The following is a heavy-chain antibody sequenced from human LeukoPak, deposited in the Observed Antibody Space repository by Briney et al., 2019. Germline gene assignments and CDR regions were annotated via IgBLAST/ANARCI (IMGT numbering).Heavy chain of an antibody. D-gene: IGHD4-17*01. CDR2: IRSKAYGGTT. CDR1: GFTFGDYA. Sequence: TGGSLRLSCTASGFTFGDYAMSWVRQAPGKGLEWVGFIRSKAYGGTTEYAASVKGRFTISRDDSKSIAYLQMNSLKTEDTAVYYCTRDFADYGDYYFDYWGQGTLVTVSS. CDR3: TRDFADYGDYYFDY. J-gene: IGHJ4*02. V-gene: IGHV3-49*04.